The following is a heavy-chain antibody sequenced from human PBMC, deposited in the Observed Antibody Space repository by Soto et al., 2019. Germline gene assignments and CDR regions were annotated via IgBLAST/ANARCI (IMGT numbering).Heavy chain of an antibody. CDR2: TYYRSKWFN. Sequence: SMTSVNSGESASCKIATWSWMRQSPSRGLEWLGRTYYRSKWFNEYAVSVRSRITINPDTSKNQFSLQQNSVTPEESAVYYCVRQYGYWFQYWGPGTLVTVS. J-gene: IGHJ4*02. V-gene: IGHV6-1*01. CDR3: VRQYGYWFQY. CDR1: GESASCKIAT. D-gene: IGHD2-8*02.